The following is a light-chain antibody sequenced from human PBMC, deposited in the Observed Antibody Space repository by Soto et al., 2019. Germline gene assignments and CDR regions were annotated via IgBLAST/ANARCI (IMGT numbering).Light chain of an antibody. CDR2: DVT. Sequence: QSALTQPPSVSGSPGQSITISCTGTSSDVGGYNYVSWYQQHPGKAPKLMIYDVTNRPSGVSARFSGSKSGNTASLSISGVQAEDEAAYYCSSYTSSITLVFGAGTKLTVL. CDR3: SSYTSSITLV. V-gene: IGLV2-14*03. J-gene: IGLJ2*01. CDR1: SSDVGGYNY.